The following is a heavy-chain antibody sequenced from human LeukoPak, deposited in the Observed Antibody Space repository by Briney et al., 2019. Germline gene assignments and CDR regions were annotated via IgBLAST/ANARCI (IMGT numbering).Heavy chain of an antibody. J-gene: IGHJ4*02. D-gene: IGHD3-16*01. CDR3: ARGGKLHPQSPY. Sequence: GGSLRLSCAASGFTFSTYLMSWVRQAPGKGLEWVANINQDGREKYYADSVKGRFTISRDNGKNSLYLQMNSLGAEDTAVYYCARGGKLHPQSPYWGQGTLVTVSS. V-gene: IGHV3-7*01. CDR2: INQDGREK. CDR1: GFTFSTYL.